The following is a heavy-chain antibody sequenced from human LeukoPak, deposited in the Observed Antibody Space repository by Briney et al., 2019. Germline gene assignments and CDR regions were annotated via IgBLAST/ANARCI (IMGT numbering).Heavy chain of an antibody. J-gene: IGHJ4*02. Sequence: GGSLRLSCAASGFTFSSYGMHWVRQAPGKGLEWVAFIRYDGSNKYYADSVKGRFTISRDNAKNSLSLQMNNLGAEDTAVYYCADPGVGFWGQGTLVTVSS. V-gene: IGHV3-30*02. CDR3: ADPGVGF. D-gene: IGHD2-8*01. CDR1: GFTFSSYG. CDR2: IRYDGSNK.